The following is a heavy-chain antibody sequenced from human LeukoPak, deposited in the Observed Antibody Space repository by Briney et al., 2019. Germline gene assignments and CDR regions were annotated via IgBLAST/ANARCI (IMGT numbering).Heavy chain of an antibody. CDR2: ISSSKKTK. CDR3: ARVWGIAAAGGEIEY. D-gene: IGHD6-13*01. Sequence: GGSLRLSCAASGFTFSSYSMHWVHQAPGKGREWVSYISSSKKTKYYAEPVKGRFTISRDNAKNSLYLQMNSLRDEDTAVYYCARVWGIAAAGGEIEYGGQGTLVTVSS. CDR1: GFTFSSYS. J-gene: IGHJ4*02. V-gene: IGHV3-48*02.